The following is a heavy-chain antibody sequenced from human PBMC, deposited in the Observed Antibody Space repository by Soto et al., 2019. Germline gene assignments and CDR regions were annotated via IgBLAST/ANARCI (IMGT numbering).Heavy chain of an antibody. V-gene: IGHV5-51*01. CDR3: ARVVGGNYYYYYGMDV. D-gene: IGHD1-26*01. Sequence: GESRKLSCSGSGDSFTSYGVGWVRQMTGKGLEWMGIIYPGDSDTRYSPSFQGQVTISADKSISTAYLQWSSLKASDTATYYCARVVGGNYYYYYGMDVWGQGTTVTVFS. J-gene: IGHJ6*02. CDR1: GDSFTSYG. CDR2: IYPGDSDT.